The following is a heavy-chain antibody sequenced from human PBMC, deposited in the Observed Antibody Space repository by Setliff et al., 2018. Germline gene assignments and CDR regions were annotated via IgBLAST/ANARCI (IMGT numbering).Heavy chain of an antibody. J-gene: IGHJ3*01. Sequence: SETLSLTCTASGGRISGSNHYWGWVRQPPGKGLEWIGSIYYSGSTNYNPSLKSRVTISVDKSKNQFSLKLSSVTAADTAVYYCARIDIVLMVYADWGQGTMVTVS. CDR3: ARIDIVLMVYAD. CDR2: IYYSGST. V-gene: IGHV4-39*07. D-gene: IGHD2-8*01. CDR1: GGRISGSNHY.